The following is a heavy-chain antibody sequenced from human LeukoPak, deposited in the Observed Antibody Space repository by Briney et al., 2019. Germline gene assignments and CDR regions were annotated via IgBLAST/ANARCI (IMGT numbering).Heavy chain of an antibody. CDR3: ARVADEPAAMGGWFDP. V-gene: IGHV4-31*02. J-gene: IGHJ5*02. D-gene: IGHD2-2*01. Sequence: LRLSCAASGFTFSSYSMNWIRQHPGKGLEWIGYIYHSGSTYYNPSLKSRVTISVDTSKNQFSLKLSSVTAADTAVYYCARVADEPAAMGGWFDPWGQGTLVTVSS. CDR1: GFTFSSYS. CDR2: IYHSGST.